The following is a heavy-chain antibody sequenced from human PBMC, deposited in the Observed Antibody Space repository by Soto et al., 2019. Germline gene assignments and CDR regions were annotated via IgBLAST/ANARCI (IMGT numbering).Heavy chain of an antibody. CDR3: ARLLYYYGSGSYPTYHYYGMDV. D-gene: IGHD3-10*01. CDR2: IYPGDSDT. V-gene: IGHV5-51*01. CDR1: GYSFTSYW. Sequence: PGESLKISCKGSGYSFTSYWIGWVRQMPGKGLEWMGIIYPGDSDTRYSPSFQGQVTISADKSISTAYLQWSSLKASDTAMYYCARLLYYYGSGSYPTYHYYGMDVWGQGTTVTVSS. J-gene: IGHJ6*02.